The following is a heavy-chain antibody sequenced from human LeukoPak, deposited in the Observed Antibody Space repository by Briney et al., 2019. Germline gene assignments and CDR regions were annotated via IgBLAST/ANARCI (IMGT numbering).Heavy chain of an antibody. J-gene: IGHJ3*02. CDR3: ARRVAVRPVYGFDI. CDR2: IYHSGAT. V-gene: IGHV4-59*01. CDR1: GGSISSYY. Sequence: SETLSLTCTVSGGSISSYYWTWIRQPPGKGLEWIGYIYHSGATNYNPSLKSRVTKSVDTSKNQFSLKLSSVTAADTAIYYCARRVAVRPVYGFDIWGQGTMVTVSS. D-gene: IGHD6-6*01.